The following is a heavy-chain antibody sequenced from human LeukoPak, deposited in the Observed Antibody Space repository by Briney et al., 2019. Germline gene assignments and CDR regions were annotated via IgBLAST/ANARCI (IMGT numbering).Heavy chain of an antibody. D-gene: IGHD2-8*01. CDR3: ARSGIEDIVLMVYAHFDY. J-gene: IGHJ4*02. Sequence: KPSETLSLTCAVYGGSFSGYYLSWIRQPPGKGLEWIGEINHSGSTNYNPSLKSRVTISVDTSTNQFSLKLSSVTAADTAVYYCARSGIEDIVLMVYAHFDYWGQGTLVTVSS. CDR1: GGSFSGYY. CDR2: INHSGST. V-gene: IGHV4-34*01.